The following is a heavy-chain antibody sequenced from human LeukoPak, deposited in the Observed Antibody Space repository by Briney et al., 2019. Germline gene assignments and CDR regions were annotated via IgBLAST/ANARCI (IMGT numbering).Heavy chain of an antibody. Sequence: GGSLRLSCAASGFTFSSYAMHWVRQAPGNGLEWVAVISYDGSNKYYADSVKGRFTISRDNSKNTLYLRMNSLRAEDTAVYYCARAKWLAIFDYWGQGTLVTVSS. CDR2: ISYDGSNK. CDR3: ARAKWLAIFDY. J-gene: IGHJ4*02. V-gene: IGHV3-30-3*01. CDR1: GFTFSSYA. D-gene: IGHD6-19*01.